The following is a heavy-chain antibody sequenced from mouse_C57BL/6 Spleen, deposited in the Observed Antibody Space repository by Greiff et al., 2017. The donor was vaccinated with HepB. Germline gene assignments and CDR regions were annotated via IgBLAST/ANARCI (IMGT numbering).Heavy chain of an antibody. D-gene: IGHD2-2*01. J-gene: IGHJ1*03. V-gene: IGHV1-82*01. CDR1: GYAFSSSW. CDR2: IYPGDGDT. Sequence: VQLQQSGPELVKPGASVKISCKASGYAFSSSWMNWVKQRPGKGLEWIGRIYPGDGDTNYNGKFKGKATLTADKSSSTAYMQLSSLTSEDSAVYFCARGLYYGYDGGYFDVWGTGTTVTVSS. CDR3: ARGLYYGYDGGYFDV.